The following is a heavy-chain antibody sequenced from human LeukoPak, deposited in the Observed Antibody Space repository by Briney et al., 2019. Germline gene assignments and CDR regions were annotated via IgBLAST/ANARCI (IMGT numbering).Heavy chain of an antibody. D-gene: IGHD3-10*01. J-gene: IGHJ4*02. CDR1: GFTFSNYW. CDR2: INIDGSST. CDR3: ARVKRGDYYGSGSHFDY. V-gene: IGHV3-74*01. Sequence: GGSLRLSCAASGFTFSNYWTHWVRQAPGKGLVWVSHINIDGSSTSYADSVKGRFTISRDNAKNSLYLQMNSLRAEDTAVYYCARVKRGDYYGSGSHFDYWGQGTLVTVSS.